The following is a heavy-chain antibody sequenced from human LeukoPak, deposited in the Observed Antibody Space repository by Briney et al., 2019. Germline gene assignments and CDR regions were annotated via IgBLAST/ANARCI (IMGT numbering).Heavy chain of an antibody. D-gene: IGHD6-13*01. CDR3: AKDHSSWDFDY. V-gene: IGHV3-30-3*01. J-gene: IGHJ4*01. Sequence: GGSLRLSCAASGFTFSTYAMHWVRQAPGKGLECLACISYDGTTKDYADSVKGRFTVSRDNSENTLYLQMNSLRPEDTAMYYCAKDHSSWDFDYWGHGTLVTVSS. CDR1: GFTFSTYA. CDR2: ISYDGTTK.